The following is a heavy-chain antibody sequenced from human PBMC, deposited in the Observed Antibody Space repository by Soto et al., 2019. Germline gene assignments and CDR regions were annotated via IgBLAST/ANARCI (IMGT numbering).Heavy chain of an antibody. Sequence: EVQLVESGGGLVKPGGSLRLSCAASGFTFSRYSMNWVRQAPGKGLEWVSSISSSSSYIYYADSVKGRFTISRDNAKNSLYLQMNSLRAEDTAVYYCASSTSCGYELDYWGQGTLVTVSS. CDR2: ISSSSSYI. V-gene: IGHV3-21*01. CDR1: GFTFSRYS. D-gene: IGHD5-12*01. CDR3: ASSTSCGYELDY. J-gene: IGHJ4*02.